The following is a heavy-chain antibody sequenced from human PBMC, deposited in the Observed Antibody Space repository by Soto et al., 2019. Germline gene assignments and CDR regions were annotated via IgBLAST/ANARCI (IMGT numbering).Heavy chain of an antibody. J-gene: IGHJ4*02. CDR3: ARVRESTAAFDY. D-gene: IGHD2-8*02. V-gene: IGHV5-51*01. CDR1: GYSFTRYW. CDR2: IYPRDSDT. Sequence: PGESLKISCKGSGYSFTRYWIGWVRQMPGKGLEWMGIIYPRDSDTRYSPSFQGQVTISADKSISTAYLQWSSLKAPDTAMYYCARVRESTAAFDYWGQGTLVTVSS.